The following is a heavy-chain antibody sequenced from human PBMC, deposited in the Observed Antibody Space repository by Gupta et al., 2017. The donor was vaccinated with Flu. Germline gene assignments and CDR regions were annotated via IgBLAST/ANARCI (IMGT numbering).Heavy chain of an antibody. D-gene: IGHD6-19*01. Sequence: QVQLQQWRAGLLKPSETLSLTCAVYGGSFSGYYWSWIRQPPGKGLEWIGEINHSGRTNYNPSLKSRVTISVDTSKNQFSLKLSSVTAADTAVYYCARSRYSSGCHYWGQGTLVTVSS. CDR3: ARSRYSSGCHY. J-gene: IGHJ4*02. V-gene: IGHV4-34*01. CDR1: GGSFSGYY. CDR2: INHSGRT.